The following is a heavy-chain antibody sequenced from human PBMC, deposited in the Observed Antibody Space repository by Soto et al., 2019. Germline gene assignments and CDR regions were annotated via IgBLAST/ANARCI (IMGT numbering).Heavy chain of an antibody. Sequence: GGSLRLSCVGSGFTFSTYSINWVRQAPGKGLEWVSSISSRSDIYYADPVKGRFTISRDNAKNSVSLQMNSLRAEDTAVYYCAREYTAWPLAYGLDVWGQGTTVTVSS. CDR2: ISSRSDI. D-gene: IGHD2-2*02. CDR3: AREYTAWPLAYGLDV. V-gene: IGHV3-21*01. CDR1: GFTFSTYS. J-gene: IGHJ6*02.